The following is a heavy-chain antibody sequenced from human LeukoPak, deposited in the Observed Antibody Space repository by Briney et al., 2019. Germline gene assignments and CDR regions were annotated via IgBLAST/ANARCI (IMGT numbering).Heavy chain of an antibody. J-gene: IGHJ4*02. Sequence: ASVKVSCKASGYTFTTYGISWVRQAPGQGLEWMGWISVYNGNTNYAQKLQGRLAMTTDTSTSTAYMELRSLRSDDTAVYYCARGSSSWYSVTKYYFDYWGQGTLVTVSS. V-gene: IGHV1-18*01. CDR2: ISVYNGNT. D-gene: IGHD6-13*01. CDR1: GYTFTTYG. CDR3: ARGSSSWYSVTKYYFDY.